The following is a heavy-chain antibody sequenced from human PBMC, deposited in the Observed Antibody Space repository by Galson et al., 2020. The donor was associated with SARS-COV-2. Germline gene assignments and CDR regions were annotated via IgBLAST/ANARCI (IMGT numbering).Heavy chain of an antibody. J-gene: IGHJ4*02. CDR2: ISSTSSDIT. CDR3: TRDSYEFVWGSYHSFFY. V-gene: IGHV3-21*01. CDR1: GFSFSSYD. Sequence: GESLKISCAASGFSFSSYDMNWVRQAPGKGLEWVSYISSTSSDITYYADSVKGRFTISRDNGKKSLYLQMNSLRAEDTAVYYCTRDSYEFVWGSYHSFFYWGQGTPVTVSS. D-gene: IGHD3-16*02.